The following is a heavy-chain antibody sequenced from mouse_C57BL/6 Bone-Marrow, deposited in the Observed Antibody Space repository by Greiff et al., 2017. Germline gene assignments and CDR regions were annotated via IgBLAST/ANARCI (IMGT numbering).Heavy chain of an antibody. CDR3: ARDYGSSRFDY. D-gene: IGHD1-1*01. CDR1: GYTFTSYW. J-gene: IGHJ2*01. CDR2: IDPSDSYT. V-gene: IGHV1-59*01. Sequence: QVQLQQSGAELVRPGTSVKLSCKASGYTFTSYWMHWVKQRPGQGLEWIGVIDPSDSYTNYNQKFKGKATLTVDTSSSTAYMQLSSLTSEDSAVYYCARDYGSSRFDYWGQGTTLTVSS.